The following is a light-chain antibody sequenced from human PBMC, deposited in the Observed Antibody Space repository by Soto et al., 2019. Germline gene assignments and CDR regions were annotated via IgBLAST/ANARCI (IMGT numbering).Light chain of an antibody. J-gene: IGKJ5*01. CDR1: QDIRKD. Sequence: AIQMTQSPSSLSASVGDRVTITCRASQDIRKDLAWYQQKPGKAPQILIYGASTLQTGVASRFSGSGSATDFTLTISSLQPEDSALFYCQYHGSSPITFGQGTRLEIK. CDR3: QYHGSSPIT. CDR2: GAS. V-gene: IGKV1-6*01.